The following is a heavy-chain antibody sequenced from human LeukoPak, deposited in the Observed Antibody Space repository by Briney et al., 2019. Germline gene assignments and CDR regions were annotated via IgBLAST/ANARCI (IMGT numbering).Heavy chain of an antibody. J-gene: IGHJ4*02. D-gene: IGHD2-21*02. CDR2: ISANGGGT. CDR3: AKAPTLYCGGDCFADY. V-gene: IGHV3-23*01. CDR1: GFTFSNYA. Sequence: PGGSLRLSCAASGFTFSNYAMSWVRQAPGKGLEWVSAISANGGGTYYADSVKGRFTISRDNPKNTLYLQMNSLRAEDTAVYYCAKAPTLYCGGDCFADYWGQGTLVTVSS.